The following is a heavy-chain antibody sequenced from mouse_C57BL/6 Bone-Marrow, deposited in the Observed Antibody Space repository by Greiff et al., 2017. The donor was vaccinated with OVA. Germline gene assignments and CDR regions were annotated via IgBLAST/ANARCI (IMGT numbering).Heavy chain of an antibody. D-gene: IGHD2-4*01. V-gene: IGHV1-20*01. CDR3: ARGALRRRGYYAMDY. CDR1: GYSFTGYF. Sequence: EVKLMESGPELVKPGDSVKISCKASGYSFTGYFMNWVMQSHGKSLEWIGRINPYNGDTFYNQKFKGKATLTVDKSSSTAHMELRSLTSEDAAVYDCARGALRRRGYYAMDYWGQGTSVTVSS. J-gene: IGHJ4*01. CDR2: INPYNGDT.